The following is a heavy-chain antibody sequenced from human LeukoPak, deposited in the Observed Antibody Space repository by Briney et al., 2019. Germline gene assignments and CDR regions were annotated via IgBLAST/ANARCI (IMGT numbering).Heavy chain of an antibody. D-gene: IGHD1-26*01. CDR2: IYTSGST. Sequence: SQTLSLTCTVSGGSISSVSYYWSWIRQPAGKGLEWIGRIYTSGSTNYNPSLKSRVTISVDTSKNQFSLKQSSVTAADTAVYYCARQWELRPEDAFDIWGQGTMVTVSS. CDR3: ARQWELRPEDAFDI. V-gene: IGHV4-61*02. J-gene: IGHJ3*02. CDR1: GGSISSVSYY.